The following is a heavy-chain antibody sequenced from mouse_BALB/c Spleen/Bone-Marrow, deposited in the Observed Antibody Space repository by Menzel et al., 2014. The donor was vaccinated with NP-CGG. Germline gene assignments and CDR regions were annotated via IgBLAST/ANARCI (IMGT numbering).Heavy chain of an antibody. V-gene: IGHV14-3*02. J-gene: IGHJ1*01. CDR1: GFNIKDTY. Sequence: VQLQQPGAELVKPGASVKLSCTASGFNIKDTYMHWVKQRPEQGLEWIGRIDPANGNTKYDPKFQGKATITADTSSNTAYLQLSSLTSEDTAVSSCSRYVSGSSFYVWGAATMVPSSS. CDR3: SRYVSGSSFYV. CDR2: IDPANGNT.